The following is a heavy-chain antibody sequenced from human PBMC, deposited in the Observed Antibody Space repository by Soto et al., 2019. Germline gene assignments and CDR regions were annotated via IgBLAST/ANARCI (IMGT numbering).Heavy chain of an antibody. CDR3: AREVVGVDTAMAPFDY. Sequence: GGSLRLSCAASGFTFSSYAMHWVRQAPGKGLEWVAVISYDGSNKYYADSVKGRFTISRDNSKNTLYLQMNGLRAEDTAVYYCAREVVGVDTAMAPFDYWGQGTLVTVSS. CDR2: ISYDGSNK. J-gene: IGHJ4*02. D-gene: IGHD5-18*01. V-gene: IGHV3-30-3*01. CDR1: GFTFSSYA.